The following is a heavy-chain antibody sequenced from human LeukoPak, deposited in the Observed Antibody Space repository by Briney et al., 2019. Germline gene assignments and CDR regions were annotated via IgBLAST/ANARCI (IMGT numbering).Heavy chain of an antibody. CDR2: IRYDGSNK. J-gene: IGHJ4*02. CDR1: GFTFSSYG. V-gene: IGHV3-30*02. Sequence: GGSLRLSCAASGFTFSSYGMPGVRQAPGKGLEWVAFIRYDGSNKYYADSVKGRFTISRDNSKNTLYLQMNSLRAEDTAVYYCAKPIVYCRGGSCYPHYWGQGTLVTVSS. CDR3: AKPIVYCRGGSCYPHY. D-gene: IGHD2-15*01.